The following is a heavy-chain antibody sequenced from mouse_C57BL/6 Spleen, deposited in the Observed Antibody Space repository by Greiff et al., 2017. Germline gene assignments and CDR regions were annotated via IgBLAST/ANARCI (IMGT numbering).Heavy chain of an antibody. CDR1: GYSITSGYY. V-gene: IGHV3-6*01. CDR2: ISYDGSN. CDR3: ARITTVVATDY. J-gene: IGHJ4*01. Sequence: ESGPGLVKPSQSLSLTCSATGYSITSGYYWNWIRQFPGNKLEWMGYISYDGSNNYNPSLKNRISITRDTSKNQFFLKLNSVTTEDTATYYCARITTVVATDYWGQGTSVTVSS. D-gene: IGHD1-1*01.